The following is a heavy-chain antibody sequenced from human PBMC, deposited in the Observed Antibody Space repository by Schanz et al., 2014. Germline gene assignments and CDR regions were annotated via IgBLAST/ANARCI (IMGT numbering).Heavy chain of an antibody. CDR1: GGSISSGSYY. CDR3: AREPLSGYNWFDP. D-gene: IGHD6-25*01. CDR2: IYTSGST. Sequence: QVQLQASGPGLVKPSQTLSLTCAVSGGSISSGSYYWNWIRQPAGKGLEWIGRIYTSGSTNYNPSLKSRVTITLDTSKNQFPLKLISVTAADTAVYYCAREPLSGYNWFDPWGQGSLVTVSS. V-gene: IGHV4-61*02. J-gene: IGHJ5*02.